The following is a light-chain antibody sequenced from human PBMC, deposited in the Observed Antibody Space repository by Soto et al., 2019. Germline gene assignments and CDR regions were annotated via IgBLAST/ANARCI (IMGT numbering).Light chain of an antibody. CDR3: SSFTTSSTRV. Sequence: QSSLTPPASVSGSPGQSITISCAGTSSDVGTYNYVSWYQQHPGSTPKIIIYEVSNRPSGVSDRFSGSKSGNTASLTISGLQAGDEADYYCSSFTTSSTRVFGGGTKVTVL. CDR2: EVS. CDR1: SSDVGTYNY. J-gene: IGLJ3*02. V-gene: IGLV2-14*01.